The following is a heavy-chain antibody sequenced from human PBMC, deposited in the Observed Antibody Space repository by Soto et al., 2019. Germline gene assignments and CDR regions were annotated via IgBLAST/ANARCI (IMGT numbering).Heavy chain of an antibody. Sequence: SETLSLTCTVSGGSISSYYWSWIRQPPGKGLEWIGYIYYSGSTNYNPSLKSRVTISVDTSKNQFSLKLSSVTAADTAVYYCASYDFWRGFFAYWGQGTLVTGSS. CDR1: GGSISSYY. D-gene: IGHD3-3*01. CDR3: ASYDFWRGFFAY. V-gene: IGHV4-59*01. CDR2: IYYSGST. J-gene: IGHJ4*02.